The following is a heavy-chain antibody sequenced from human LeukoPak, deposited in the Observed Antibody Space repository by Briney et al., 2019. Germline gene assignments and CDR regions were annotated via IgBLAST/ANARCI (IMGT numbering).Heavy chain of an antibody. Sequence: GSLRLSCAASGFTFSTYSMKWVRQAPGKGLEWVSYISDSGAMYYADSVRGRFTISRENAQNSLFLQTNSLRAEDTAVYYCARDGGYRGYDADYWGQGTLVTVSS. D-gene: IGHD5-12*01. V-gene: IGHV3-48*01. CDR1: GFTFSTYS. CDR3: ARDGGYRGYDADY. CDR2: ISDSGAM. J-gene: IGHJ4*02.